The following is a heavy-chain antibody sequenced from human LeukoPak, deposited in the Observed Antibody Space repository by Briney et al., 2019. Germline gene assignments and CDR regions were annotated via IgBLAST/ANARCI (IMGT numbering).Heavy chain of an antibody. V-gene: IGHV4-34*01. CDR2: INHSGST. CDR3: ARERYFYGSGSYYIAQYYFYC. CDR1: GGSFSGYY. Sequence: SETLSLTCDVYGGSFSGYYWSWIRQPPGKGLEWIGEINHSGSTNYNPSLKSRVTISVDTTKNQFSLKLSSVTAADTAVYYCARERYFYGSGSYYIAQYYFYCWGQGTLVTVSS. J-gene: IGHJ4*02. D-gene: IGHD3-10*01.